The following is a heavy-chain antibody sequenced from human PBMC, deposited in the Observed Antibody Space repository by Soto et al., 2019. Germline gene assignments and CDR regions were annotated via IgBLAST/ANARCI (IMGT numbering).Heavy chain of an antibody. Sequence: EVQLVESGGGLVQPGGSLRLSCAASGFTFISYEMHWVRQAPGRGLEWVSYISSSGGTIYYADSVKGRFTISRDNAKKSLYLQMNSLRAEDTAVYYCARPFPGEGNFDYWGQGTLVTVSS. CDR2: ISSSGGTI. CDR3: ARPFPGEGNFDY. D-gene: IGHD3-16*01. V-gene: IGHV3-48*03. J-gene: IGHJ4*02. CDR1: GFTFISYE.